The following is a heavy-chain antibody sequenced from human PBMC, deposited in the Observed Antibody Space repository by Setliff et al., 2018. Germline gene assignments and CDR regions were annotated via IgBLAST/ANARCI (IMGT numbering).Heavy chain of an antibody. CDR3: ARSFSRREKFLLDY. Sequence: GESLKISCKGSGYSFSNFWIGWVRQMPGKGLEWMGIIYPGDSHTGSINYNPSLKSRVTISMDTSKNQFSLKVSSVTAADTAVYYCARSFSRREKFLLDYWGQGALVTVSS. CDR2: IYPGDSHTGSI. J-gene: IGHJ4*02. CDR1: GYSFSNFW. V-gene: IGHV5-51*01.